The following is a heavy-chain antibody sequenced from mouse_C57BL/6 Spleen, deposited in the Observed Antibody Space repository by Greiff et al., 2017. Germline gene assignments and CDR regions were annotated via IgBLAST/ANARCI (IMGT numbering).Heavy chain of an antibody. CDR3: ARWTGSSMDY. Sequence: VQLQQPGAELVRPGSSVKLSCKASGYTFTSYWMDWVKQRPGQGLAWIGNIYPSDSETHNNQKFKDKATLTVDKSSSTAYMQLSSLTSEDSAIYYCARWTGSSMDYWGQGTSVTVSS. D-gene: IGHD4-1*01. CDR1: GYTFTSYW. V-gene: IGHV1-61*01. J-gene: IGHJ4*01. CDR2: IYPSDSET.